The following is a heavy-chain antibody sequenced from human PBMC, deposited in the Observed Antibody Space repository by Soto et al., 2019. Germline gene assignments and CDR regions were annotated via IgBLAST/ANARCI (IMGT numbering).Heavy chain of an antibody. J-gene: IGHJ5*02. Sequence: QLQLQESGPGLVKPSETLSLTCTVSGGSISSSSYYWGWIRQPPGKGLEWIGSIYYSGSTYYNPSLKSRVTISVDTSKNQFSLKLSSVTAADTAVYYCARQVLITIELNWFDPWGQGTLVTVSS. CDR2: IYYSGST. V-gene: IGHV4-39*01. CDR1: GGSISSSSYY. CDR3: ARQVLITIELNWFDP. D-gene: IGHD3-9*01.